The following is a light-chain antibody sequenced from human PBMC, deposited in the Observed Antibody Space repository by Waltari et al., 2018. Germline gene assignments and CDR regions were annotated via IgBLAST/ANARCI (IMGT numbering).Light chain of an antibody. CDR1: QRISSY. V-gene: IGKV1-39*01. CDR3: QQSYSTPFP. J-gene: IGKJ3*01. Sequence: DIQRTQSPSSRAASVGDRVTSTCRASQRISSYFNWYQPKPGKAPTLLIYAASTLHRWVPSRFSGRGSGTDFTLTISSLQPEAFATYYCQQSYSTPFPFGPGTKVDI. CDR2: AAS.